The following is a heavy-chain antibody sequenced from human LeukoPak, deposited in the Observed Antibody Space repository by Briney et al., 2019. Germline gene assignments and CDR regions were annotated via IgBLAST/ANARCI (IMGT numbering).Heavy chain of an antibody. V-gene: IGHV3-23*01. J-gene: IGHJ4*02. CDR1: GFTFSSYA. D-gene: IGHD4-17*01. CDR3: ARGPVTTFGY. Sequence: GGSLRLSCAASGFTFSSYAMNWVRQAPGKGLEWVSGISGSGGGTYYADSVKGRFTISRDNSKNTLYLQMNSLRAEDTAVYYCARGPVTTFGYWGQGTLVTVSS. CDR2: ISGSGGGT.